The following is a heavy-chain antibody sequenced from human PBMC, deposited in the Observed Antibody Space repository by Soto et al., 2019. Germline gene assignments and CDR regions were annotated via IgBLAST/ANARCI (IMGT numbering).Heavy chain of an antibody. V-gene: IGHV1-24*01. J-gene: IGHJ6*02. D-gene: IGHD6-13*01. CDR2: FDPEDGET. Sequence: GASVKVSCKVSGYTLTELSMHWVRQAPGKGLEWMGGFDPEDGETIYAQKFQGRVTMTEDTSTDTAYMELSSLRSEDTAVYYCATATGIAAAGAPEKGFYYYYYGMDVWGQGTTVTVSS. CDR3: ATATGIAAAGAPEKGFYYYYYGMDV. CDR1: GYTLTELS.